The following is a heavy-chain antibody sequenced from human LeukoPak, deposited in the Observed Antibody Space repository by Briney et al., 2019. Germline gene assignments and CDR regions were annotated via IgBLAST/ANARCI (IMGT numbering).Heavy chain of an antibody. CDR1: GFTFSSYA. Sequence: GGSLRLSCAASGFTFSSYAMSWVRQAPGKGLEWVSAISGSGGSTYYADSVKGRFTISRDNSKNTLYLQMNSLRAEETAVYYCAKLTAYSSSSVSYLDDWDQGTLVTVSS. J-gene: IGHJ4*02. CDR3: AKLTAYSSSSVSYLDD. D-gene: IGHD6-6*01. CDR2: ISGSGGST. V-gene: IGHV3-23*01.